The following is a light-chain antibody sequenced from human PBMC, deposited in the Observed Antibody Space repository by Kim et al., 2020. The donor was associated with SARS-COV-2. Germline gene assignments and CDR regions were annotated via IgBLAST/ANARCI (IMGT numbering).Light chain of an antibody. CDR2: AAS. CDR1: QDISSY. CDR3: QQLNSDPLT. J-gene: IGKJ4*01. Sequence: DILLTQSPSFLSASVGDRVTITCRASQDISSYLAWYQQKPGKAPKLLIYAASTLQSGVPSRFSGSGSGTEFTLTISSLQPEDFATYYCQQLNSDPLTFGGGTKVDIK. V-gene: IGKV1-9*01.